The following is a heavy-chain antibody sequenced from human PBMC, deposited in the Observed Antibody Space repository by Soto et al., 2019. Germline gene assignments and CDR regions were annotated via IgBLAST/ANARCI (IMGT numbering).Heavy chain of an antibody. CDR1: GDSISSYY. D-gene: IGHD6-6*01. J-gene: IGHJ5*02. CDR3: ARGGLAARKGRWFDP. V-gene: IGHV4-59*01. Sequence: SATLSLTCTVSGDSISSYYWGWIRQPPGKGLEWVGYIHYSGSTNYNPSLKSRVTISVDTPKNQFSLKVNSMTAADTAVYYCARGGLAARKGRWFDPWGQGTLVTVSS. CDR2: IHYSGST.